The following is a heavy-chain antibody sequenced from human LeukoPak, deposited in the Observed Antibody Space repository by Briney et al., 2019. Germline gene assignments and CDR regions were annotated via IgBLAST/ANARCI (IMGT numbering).Heavy chain of an antibody. J-gene: IGHJ4*02. D-gene: IGHD3-3*01. CDR2: ISYDVNNK. CDR3: ARAPYYDFWSGYSHYFDY. Sequence: GGSRRLSCAASGFTFSSYAMRWVRQAPGKGLEWVAFISYDVNNKYYADSRKGPFTMCRNNRKNTLWRQMDSQIGEDTAVYYCARAPYYDFWSGYSHYFDYWGQGTLVTVSS. V-gene: IGHV3-30*04. CDR1: GFTFSSYA.